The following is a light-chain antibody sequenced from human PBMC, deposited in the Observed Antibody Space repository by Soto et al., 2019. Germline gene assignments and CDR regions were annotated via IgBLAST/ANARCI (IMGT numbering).Light chain of an antibody. V-gene: IGLV2-23*01. CDR2: ESN. Sequence: QSALTQPASVSGSPGQSITISCTGTSCDVGSYNLVSWYQQHPGKAPKLMIYESNKRPSGVPNRFSGSKSANTASLTIAGLQTEDEADYYCCSDAGTNAFVFGSGTKLTVL. J-gene: IGLJ6*01. CDR3: CSDAGTNAFV. CDR1: SCDVGSYNL.